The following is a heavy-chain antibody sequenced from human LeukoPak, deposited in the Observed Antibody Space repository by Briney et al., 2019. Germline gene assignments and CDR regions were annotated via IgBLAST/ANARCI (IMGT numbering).Heavy chain of an antibody. J-gene: IGHJ6*03. CDR1: GGSISSYY. CDR3: ARLMTTVTTFGYYYYYMDA. Sequence: SETLSLTCTVSGGSISSYYWSWIRQPPGKGLEWIGYIYTSGSTNYNPSLKSRVTISVDTSKNQFSLKLSSVTAADTAVYYCARLMTTVTTFGYYYYYMDAWGKGTTVTVSS. CDR2: IYTSGST. D-gene: IGHD4-17*01. V-gene: IGHV4-4*09.